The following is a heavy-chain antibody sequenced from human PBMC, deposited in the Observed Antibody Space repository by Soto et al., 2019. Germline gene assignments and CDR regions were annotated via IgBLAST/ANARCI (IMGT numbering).Heavy chain of an antibody. Sequence: QGQLVESGGGVVQPGRSERLSCAASGFTFSSYAMHWVRQAPGKGLEWVAVISYDGSNKYYADSVKGRFTISRDNSKNTLYLQMNSLRAEDTAVYYCARGQGYSSGWHFDYWGQGTLVTVSS. D-gene: IGHD6-19*01. CDR1: GFTFSSYA. J-gene: IGHJ4*02. V-gene: IGHV3-30-3*01. CDR3: ARGQGYSSGWHFDY. CDR2: ISYDGSNK.